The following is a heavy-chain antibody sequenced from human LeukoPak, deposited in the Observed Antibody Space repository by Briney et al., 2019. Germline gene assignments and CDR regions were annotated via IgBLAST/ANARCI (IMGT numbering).Heavy chain of an antibody. Sequence: GGSLRLSCAASGFTFSNYGMHWVRQAPGKGLEWVALLWYDGANKNYADSVKGRFTISRDNSKNTVYLQMTSLRAEDTALYYCARDPSGSWNDVGTFDSWGQGTLVSVSS. V-gene: IGHV3-33*01. CDR1: GFTFSNYG. D-gene: IGHD1-1*01. J-gene: IGHJ4*02. CDR2: LWYDGANK. CDR3: ARDPSGSWNDVGTFDS.